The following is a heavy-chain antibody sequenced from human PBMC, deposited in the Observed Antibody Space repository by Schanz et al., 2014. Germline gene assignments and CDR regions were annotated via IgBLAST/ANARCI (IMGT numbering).Heavy chain of an antibody. CDR3: ASGGCSSGWYDRDLAHFDY. Sequence: QVQLVQSGAEVKKPGASVKVSCKASGYTFTSHGISWVRQAPGQGLEWMGWITAYNGDTNYALKFQGRFPVTTDTTTGAAYMELRSQKCGRTAVDYSASGGCSSGWYDRDLAHFDYWGQGTLVTVSS. CDR1: GYTFTSHG. J-gene: IGHJ4*02. CDR2: ITAYNGDT. D-gene: IGHD6-19*01. V-gene: IGHV1-18*01.